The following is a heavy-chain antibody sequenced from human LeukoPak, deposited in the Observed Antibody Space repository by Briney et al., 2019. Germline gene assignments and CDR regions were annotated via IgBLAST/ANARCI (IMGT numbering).Heavy chain of an antibody. CDR2: ISGSGAGT. V-gene: IGHV3-23*01. CDR3: AKDRSYGAPYDVFDI. CDR1: GFTFNNYA. J-gene: IGHJ3*02. Sequence: GGSLRLSCAASGFTFNNYAMSWARQAPGKALEWVSGISGSGAGTNYADSVKGRFTISRDNSKNTLYLQMNSLRGDDTAVYYCAKDRSYGAPYDVFDIWGQGTKVTVSS. D-gene: IGHD5-18*01.